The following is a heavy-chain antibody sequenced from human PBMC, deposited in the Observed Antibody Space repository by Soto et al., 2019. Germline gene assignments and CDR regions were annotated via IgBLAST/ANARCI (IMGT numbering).Heavy chain of an antibody. V-gene: IGHV3-9*01. Sequence: GGSLRLSCAASGFTFDDYAMHWVRQAPGKGLEWVSGISWNSGSIGYADSVKGRFTISRDNAKNSLYLQMNSLRAEDTALYYCAILFWGGPHGVLRYYYGMDVWGQGTTVTVSS. CDR2: ISWNSGSI. D-gene: IGHD3-3*01. CDR3: AILFWGGPHGVLRYYYGMDV. CDR1: GFTFDDYA. J-gene: IGHJ6*02.